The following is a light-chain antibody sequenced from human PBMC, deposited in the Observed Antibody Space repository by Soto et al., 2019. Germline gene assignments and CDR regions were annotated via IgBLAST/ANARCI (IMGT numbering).Light chain of an antibody. CDR3: QQYDNFPQT. CDR2: RIY. J-gene: IGKJ1*01. Sequence: EIVLTQSPGTLSLYTGEIGALSFSASQRFVSSNLAWYQQKSGQAPRLLIHRIYSLAAGIPDRFSGSASGTDFTLTISRLEPEDFAMYYCQQYDNFPQTFGQGTKVDIK. V-gene: IGKV3-20*01. CDR1: QRFVSSN.